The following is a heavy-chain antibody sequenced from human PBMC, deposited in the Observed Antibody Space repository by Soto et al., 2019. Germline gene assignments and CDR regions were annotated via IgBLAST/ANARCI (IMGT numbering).Heavy chain of an antibody. CDR2: FSASDGGT. V-gene: IGHV3-23*01. J-gene: IGHJ3*02. D-gene: IGHD6-13*01. Sequence: PGGSLRLSCAASGFTFSSYALSWVRQAPGKGLEWVSGFSASDGGTQYADSVKGRFTISRDNSKNTLFLEMNSLTAEDTAVYYCAKSRVAAAGTGAFDIWGQGTIVTVSS. CDR1: GFTFSSYA. CDR3: AKSRVAAAGTGAFDI.